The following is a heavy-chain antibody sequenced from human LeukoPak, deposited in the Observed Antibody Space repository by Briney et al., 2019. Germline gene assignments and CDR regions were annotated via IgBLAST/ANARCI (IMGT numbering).Heavy chain of an antibody. CDR3: ARVNVYDYVWGRPRVDWFDP. Sequence: PSETLSLTCTVSGGSISSYYWSWIRQPPGKGLEWIGYIYYSGSTNYNPSLKSRVTISVDTSKNQFSLKLSSVTAADTAVYYCARVNVYDYVWGRPRVDWFDPWGQGTLVTVSS. V-gene: IGHV4-59*01. D-gene: IGHD3-16*01. CDR1: GGSISSYY. J-gene: IGHJ5*02. CDR2: IYYSGST.